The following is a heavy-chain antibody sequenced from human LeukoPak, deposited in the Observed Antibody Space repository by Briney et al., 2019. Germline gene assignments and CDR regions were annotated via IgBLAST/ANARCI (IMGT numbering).Heavy chain of an antibody. D-gene: IGHD3-3*01. CDR1: GFTFSSYG. CDR2: ISGSGGST. V-gene: IGHV3-23*01. CDR3: VTYYDFWSGYYPCFDY. Sequence: PGGTLRLSCAASGFTFSSYGMSWVRQAPGKGLEWVSAISGSGGSTYYADSVKGRFTISRDNSKNTLYLQMNSLRAEDAAVYYCVTYYDFWSGYYPCFDYWGQGTLVTVSS. J-gene: IGHJ4*02.